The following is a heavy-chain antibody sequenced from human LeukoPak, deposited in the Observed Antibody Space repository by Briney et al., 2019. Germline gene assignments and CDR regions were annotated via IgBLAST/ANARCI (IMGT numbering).Heavy chain of an antibody. Sequence: SETLSLTCAVSGGSISSSNWWSWVRQPPGKGLEWIGEIYHSGSTNYNPSLKSRVTISVDTSKNQFSLKLSSVTAADTAVYYCARGIGSVVVPAAFDYWGQGTLVTVSS. CDR1: GGSISSSNW. CDR3: ARGIGSVVVPAAFDY. CDR2: IYHSGST. V-gene: IGHV4-4*02. J-gene: IGHJ4*02. D-gene: IGHD2-2*01.